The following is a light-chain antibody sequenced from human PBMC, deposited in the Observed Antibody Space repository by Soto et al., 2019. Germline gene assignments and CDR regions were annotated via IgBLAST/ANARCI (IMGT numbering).Light chain of an antibody. V-gene: IGKV3-11*01. CDR1: QGVSSY. CDR2: DAS. Sequence: IVLTQSPATLSLSPGERATLSCRASQGVSSYLAWYQQKPGQAPRLLIYDASNRASGIPARFSGSGSGTDFTLTISSLEPEDFAVYYCQQRSNLITFGQGTRLEIK. CDR3: QQRSNLIT. J-gene: IGKJ5*01.